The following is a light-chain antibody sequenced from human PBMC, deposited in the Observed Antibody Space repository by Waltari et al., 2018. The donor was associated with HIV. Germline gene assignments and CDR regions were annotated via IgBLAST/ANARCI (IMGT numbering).Light chain of an antibody. V-gene: IGLV1-44*01. CDR3: AAWDDSLNGPV. CDR1: GSNIGSHN. J-gene: IGLJ2*01. Sequence: QSVLTQSPPASGTPGQRLTISCSGSGSNIGSHNVHWYQQVPGTAPKPLIYRNNRRPSGVPDRFSGSKSGASASLAISGLQSEDEADYYCAAWDDSLNGPVFGGGTRLTVL. CDR2: RNN.